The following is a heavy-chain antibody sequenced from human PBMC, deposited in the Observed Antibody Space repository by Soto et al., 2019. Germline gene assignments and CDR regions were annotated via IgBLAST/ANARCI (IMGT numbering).Heavy chain of an antibody. V-gene: IGHV4-59*08. CDR3: ARQQGARPTRYRY. J-gene: IGHJ4*02. D-gene: IGHD3-16*02. CDR2: IYNRGST. Sequence: QVQLQESGPGLVRPSETLSLTCSVSGGSISSYYWSWIRQPPGKGLEWIGSIYNRGSTDYNPSLKSRVTMSVDRSKNQFSLKLNSVTAADTAMYFCARQQGARPTRYRYWGQGTLVTVSP. CDR1: GGSISSYY.